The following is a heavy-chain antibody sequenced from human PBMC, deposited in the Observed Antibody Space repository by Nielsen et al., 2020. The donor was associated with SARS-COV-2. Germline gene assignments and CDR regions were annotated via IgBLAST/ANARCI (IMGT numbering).Heavy chain of an antibody. Sequence: SETLSLTCTVSGGSISSGDYHWNWIRQPPGKGLEWIGYIHYSGNSYYNPSLRSRVTISVDTSKNQFSLDLRSVTAADTAVFYCARVPRGLRFGMDVWGQGTTVTVSS. CDR2: IHYSGNS. V-gene: IGHV4-30-4*01. CDR1: GGSISSGDYH. D-gene: IGHD3-3*01. J-gene: IGHJ6*02. CDR3: ARVPRGLRFGMDV.